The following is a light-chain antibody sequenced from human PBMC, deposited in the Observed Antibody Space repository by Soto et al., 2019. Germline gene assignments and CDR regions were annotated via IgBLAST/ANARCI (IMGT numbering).Light chain of an antibody. Sequence: IQMTQSPSSLSASVGDRVTITCRASQSISSYLNWYQQKPGKAPKLLIYAASSLESGTPSRFSGRRSGTQFTLTINGLQPDDFATYYCQQYDNYKPLTFGGGTKVDIK. V-gene: IGKV1-39*01. CDR1: QSISSY. CDR2: AAS. J-gene: IGKJ4*01. CDR3: QQYDNYKPLT.